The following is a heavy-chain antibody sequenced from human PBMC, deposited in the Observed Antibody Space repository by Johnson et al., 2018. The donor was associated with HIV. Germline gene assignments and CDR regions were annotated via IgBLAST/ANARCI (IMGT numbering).Heavy chain of an antibody. D-gene: IGHD1-14*01. V-gene: IGHV3-30*19. Sequence: AQLVESGGGVVQPGRSLRLSCAAPGFTFSSYGMHWVRQAPGKGLEWVAVISYDGSNKYYADSVKGRFTISRDNSKNTLYLQMNSLRAEDTAVYYCARDQGELRRTHAFDIWGQGTMVTVSS. J-gene: IGHJ3*02. CDR2: ISYDGSNK. CDR1: GFTFSSYG. CDR3: ARDQGELRRTHAFDI.